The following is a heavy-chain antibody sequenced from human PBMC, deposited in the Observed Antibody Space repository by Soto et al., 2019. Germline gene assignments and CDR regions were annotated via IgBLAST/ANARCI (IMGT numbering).Heavy chain of an antibody. J-gene: IGHJ5*02. CDR3: ARGNDFRTRWFDP. CDR2: MYYSGTT. D-gene: IGHD4-4*01. Sequence: QVQLQESGPGLVKPSQTLSLTCTVSAGSISSGTYYWNWIRQHPGKGLEWIGYMYYSGTTYYNPSLQSRVTISGDTSKNQFSLKLSSVTVADTAVYYCARGNDFRTRWFDPWGQGIMVTVSS. V-gene: IGHV4-31*03. CDR1: AGSISSGTYY.